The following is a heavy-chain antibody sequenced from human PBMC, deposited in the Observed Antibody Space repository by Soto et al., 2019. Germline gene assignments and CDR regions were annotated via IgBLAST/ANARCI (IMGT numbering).Heavy chain of an antibody. Sequence: SETLSLTGTVSGGSISSYYWSWIRQPAGKGLEWIGRIYTSGSTNYNPSLKSRVTMSVDTSKNQFSLKLSSVTAADTAVYYCARDGKLLWFGELFYYYYGMDVWGQGTTVTVSS. D-gene: IGHD3-10*01. V-gene: IGHV4-4*07. CDR1: GGSISSYY. CDR2: IYTSGST. J-gene: IGHJ6*02. CDR3: ARDGKLLWFGELFYYYYGMDV.